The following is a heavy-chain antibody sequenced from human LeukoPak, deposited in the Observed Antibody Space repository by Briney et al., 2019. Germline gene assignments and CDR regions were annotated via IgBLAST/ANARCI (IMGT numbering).Heavy chain of an antibody. J-gene: IGHJ4*02. Sequence: GGSLRLSCAASGFTFSSYGMHWVRQAPGKGLEWVAFIRYDGSNKYYADSVKGRFTISRDNSKNTLYLQMNSLRAEDTAVYYCAKEGDIGNWNYRYFDYWGQGTLVTVSS. D-gene: IGHD1-7*01. V-gene: IGHV3-30*02. CDR1: GFTFSSYG. CDR2: IRYDGSNK. CDR3: AKEGDIGNWNYRYFDY.